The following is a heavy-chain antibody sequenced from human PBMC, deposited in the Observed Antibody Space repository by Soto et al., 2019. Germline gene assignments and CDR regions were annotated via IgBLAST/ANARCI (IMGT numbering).Heavy chain of an antibody. Sequence: QVQLVQSGAEVKKPGSSVKVSCKASGGTFSSYTISWVRQAPGQGLEWMGMIIPILGIANYAQKFQGRGTITADKYTRTAYMELSSLRSEDTAVYYCARDQSSYGEVPYWYFDLWGRGTLVTVSS. CDR1: GGTFSSYT. CDR3: ARDQSSYGEVPYWYFDL. V-gene: IGHV1-69*08. J-gene: IGHJ2*01. D-gene: IGHD4-17*01. CDR2: IIPILGIA.